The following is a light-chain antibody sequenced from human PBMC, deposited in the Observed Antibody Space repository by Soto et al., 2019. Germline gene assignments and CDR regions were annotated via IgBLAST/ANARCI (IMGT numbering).Light chain of an antibody. CDR2: TAS. Sequence: EMVLTQSPATLSLSPGESATLSCRASQNVGLNFAWYQQKSGQPPRLLIHTASSRATGIPAMFSGSGSRTGFILTISRIGAEDIVVYYCQERGRWPRATFGGGTKVEMK. CDR1: QNVGLN. J-gene: IGKJ4*01. CDR3: QERGRWPRAT. V-gene: IGKV3-11*01.